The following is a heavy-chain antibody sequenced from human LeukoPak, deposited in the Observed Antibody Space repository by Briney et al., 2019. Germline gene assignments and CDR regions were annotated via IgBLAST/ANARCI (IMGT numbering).Heavy chain of an antibody. V-gene: IGHV1-46*01. J-gene: IGHJ4*02. CDR3: ARVLTESRLQLVPDY. Sequence: ASVKVSCKASGYTFTSYYMHWVRQAPGQGLEWMGIINPSGGSTSYAQKFQGSVTMTRDTSTSTVYMELSSLRSEDTAVYYCARVLTESRLQLVPDYWGQGTLVTVSS. CDR1: GYTFTSYY. CDR2: INPSGGST. D-gene: IGHD5-12*01.